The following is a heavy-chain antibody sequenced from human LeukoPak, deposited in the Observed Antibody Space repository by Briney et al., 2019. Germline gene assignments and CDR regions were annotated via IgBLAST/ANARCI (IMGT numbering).Heavy chain of an antibody. J-gene: IGHJ4*02. D-gene: IGHD3-10*01. CDR1: GFSLSTSGMR. CDR3: ARTISGSYYNDRLYFDY. V-gene: IGHV2-70*04. Sequence: SGPTLVNPTQTLTLTCTFSGFSLSTSGMRVSWIRQPPGKALEWLARIDWDDDKFYSTSLKTRLTIPKDTSKNQVVLTMTNMDPVDTATYYCARTISGSYYNDRLYFDYWGQGTLVTVSS. CDR2: IDWDDDK.